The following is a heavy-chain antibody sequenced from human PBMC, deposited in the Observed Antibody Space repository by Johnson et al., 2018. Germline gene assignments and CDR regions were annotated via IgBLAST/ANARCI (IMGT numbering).Heavy chain of an antibody. J-gene: IGHJ1*01. D-gene: IGHD2-21*02. V-gene: IGHV3-30*18. Sequence: QVQLQESGGGLVQPGGSLRLSCAASAFTFTTYGTHWVRQAPGKGLELVEIISYDGTNKYYADSVKGRFTISIDNSKNTLYLQLYSLRAEETAVYYCAKGGMVVTNIQYLQHWGQGTLVSVSS. CDR2: ISYDGTNK. CDR1: AFTFTTYG. CDR3: AKGGMVVTNIQYLQH.